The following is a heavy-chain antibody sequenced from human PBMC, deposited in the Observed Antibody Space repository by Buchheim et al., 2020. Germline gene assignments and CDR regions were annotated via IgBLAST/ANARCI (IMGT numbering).Heavy chain of an antibody. CDR1: GFTVSSNY. V-gene: IGHV3-66*01. J-gene: IGHJ6*02. D-gene: IGHD6-13*01. Sequence: EVQLVESGGGLVQPGGSLRLSCAASGFTVSSNYMSWVRQAPGKGLEWVSVIYSGGSTYYADSVKCRFTISRDNSKNTLYLHMNSLRAEDTAVYYCARFSGSWYGGGVYYYYGMDVWGQGTT. CDR2: IYSGGST. CDR3: ARFSGSWYGGGVYYYYGMDV.